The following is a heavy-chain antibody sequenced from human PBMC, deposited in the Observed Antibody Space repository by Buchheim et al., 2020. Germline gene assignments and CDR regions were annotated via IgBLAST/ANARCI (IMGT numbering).Heavy chain of an antibody. J-gene: IGHJ4*02. CDR2: IYHSGTT. CDR1: GGSITTNNW. Sequence: QVQLQESGPGLVKPSGTLSLTCGVSGGSITTNNWWTWVRQPPGKGLEWIGEIYHSGTTYYNPSLKSRVSISVDTSKNLFSLNLNSVTAADTAVYFCARLMAHSSLSRRYVDFWGQGTL. V-gene: IGHV4-4*02. D-gene: IGHD6-6*01. CDR3: ARLMAHSSLSRRYVDF.